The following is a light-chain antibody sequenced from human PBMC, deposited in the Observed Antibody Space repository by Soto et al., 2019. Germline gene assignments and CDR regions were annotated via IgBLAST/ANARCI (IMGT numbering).Light chain of an antibody. CDR2: GAS. J-gene: IGKJ1*01. V-gene: IGKV1-27*01. CDR1: QGISNN. Sequence: DIQMTQSPSSLSASVGDRVTITCRASQGISNNLAWYQQKPGKVPQLMIYGASTLQSGVPSRFSDSRSGTDFSLTSSSLQPEDVATYYCQEYDSAPLTFCQGTKVVVK. CDR3: QEYDSAPLT.